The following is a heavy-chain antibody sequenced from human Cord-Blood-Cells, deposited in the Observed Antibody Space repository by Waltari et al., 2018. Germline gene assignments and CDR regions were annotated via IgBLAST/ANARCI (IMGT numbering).Heavy chain of an antibody. Sequence: QVQLQQWGAGLLKPSETLSLPCAVYGGSFSGYYWSWIRQPPGKGLEWIGEINHSGSTNYNPSLKSRVTISVDTSKNQFSLKLSSVTAADTAVYYCARGPRIAAADDWYFDLWGRGTLVTVSS. CDR2: INHSGST. D-gene: IGHD6-13*01. CDR3: ARGPRIAAADDWYFDL. CDR1: GGSFSGYY. V-gene: IGHV4-34*01. J-gene: IGHJ2*01.